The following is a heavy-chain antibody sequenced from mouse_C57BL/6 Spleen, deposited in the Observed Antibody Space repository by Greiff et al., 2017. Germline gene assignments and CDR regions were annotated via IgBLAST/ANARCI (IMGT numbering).Heavy chain of an antibody. V-gene: IGHV1-19*01. CDR3: ARFITTVVAKDYAMDY. D-gene: IGHD1-1*01. J-gene: IGHJ4*01. Sequence: VQLQQSGPVLVKPGASVKMSCKASGYTFTDYYMNWVKQSHGKSLEWIGVINPYNGGTSYNQKFKGKATLTVDKSSSTAYMELNSLTSEDSAVYYCARFITTVVAKDYAMDYWGQGTSVTVSS. CDR1: GYTFTDYY. CDR2: INPYNGGT.